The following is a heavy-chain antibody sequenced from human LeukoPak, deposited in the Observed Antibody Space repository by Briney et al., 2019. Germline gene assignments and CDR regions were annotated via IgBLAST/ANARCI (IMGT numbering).Heavy chain of an antibody. CDR1: GFTFSSYW. CDR2: IKQDGSEK. J-gene: IGHJ5*02. D-gene: IGHD6-13*01. Sequence: GGSLRLSCAASGFTFSSYWMSWVRQAPGKGLEWVANIKQDGSEKYYVDSVRGRFTISRDNAKNSLYLQMNSLRAEDTAVYYCARPYSSSWYGWFDPWGQGTLVTVPT. CDR3: ARPYSSSWYGWFDP. V-gene: IGHV3-7*04.